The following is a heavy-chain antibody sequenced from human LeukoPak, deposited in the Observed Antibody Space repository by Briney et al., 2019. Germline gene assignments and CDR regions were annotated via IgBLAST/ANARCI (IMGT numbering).Heavy chain of an antibody. CDR3: ARGGGIATTFDI. Sequence: SVKVSCKASGGTFSSYDISWVRQAPGQGLEWMGGIIPIFGTANYAQKFQGRVTITADESTSTAYMELSSLRSEDTAVYYCARGGGIATTFDIWGQGTMVTVSS. D-gene: IGHD6-13*01. CDR2: IIPIFGTA. V-gene: IGHV1-69*01. CDR1: GGTFSSYD. J-gene: IGHJ3*02.